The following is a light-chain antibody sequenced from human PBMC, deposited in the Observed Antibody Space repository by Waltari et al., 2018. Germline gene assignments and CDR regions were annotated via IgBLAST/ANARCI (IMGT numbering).Light chain of an antibody. CDR3: QNHERLPAT. CDR1: HNIGTY. CDR2: AAS. J-gene: IGKJ1*01. V-gene: IGKV3-20*01. Sequence: LTQSPGTLSLSPGERATLPGRASHNIGTYLVWYQQKPGQPPRLLMYAASRRATGVPDRFSGSGSGTDFSLTISRLEPEDFAVYYCQNHERLPATFGQGTRVEIK.